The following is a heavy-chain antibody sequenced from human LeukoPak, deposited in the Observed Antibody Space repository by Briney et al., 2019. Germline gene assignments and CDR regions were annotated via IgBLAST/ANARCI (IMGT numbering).Heavy chain of an antibody. CDR1: GFTVGSNY. J-gene: IGHJ4*02. CDR3: AREGSYDGSTMWYFDY. D-gene: IGHD3-22*01. CDR2: IYSGGTI. V-gene: IGHV3-53*01. Sequence: GGSLRLSCAASGFTVGSNYMAWVRQAPGKGLEWVSVIYSGGTIYYADSVKGRFTISRDNSKNTLYPQMNSLRAEDTAVYYCAREGSYDGSTMWYFDYWGQGTLVTVSS.